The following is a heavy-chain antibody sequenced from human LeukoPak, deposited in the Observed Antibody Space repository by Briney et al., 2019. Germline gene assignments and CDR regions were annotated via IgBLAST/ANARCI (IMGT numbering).Heavy chain of an antibody. V-gene: IGHV4-59*02. Sequence: SETLSLTCTVSGDSVRRYYWSWIRQPTGRGLEWLGHINDRGSTNYNPSLQGRVTISIDTSKNQFSLKVNSVTAADTAVYYCVRDSRYGSGWFEDGLDFWGQGTTVTVSS. CDR3: VRDSRYGSGWFEDGLDF. CDR1: GDSVRRYY. D-gene: IGHD6-13*01. CDR2: INDRGST. J-gene: IGHJ6*02.